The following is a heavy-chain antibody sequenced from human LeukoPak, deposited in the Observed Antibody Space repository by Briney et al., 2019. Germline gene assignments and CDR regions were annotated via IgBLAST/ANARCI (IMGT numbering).Heavy chain of an antibody. CDR3: SIRRNWYFDL. J-gene: IGHJ2*01. CDR2: IYSSGST. CDR1: GASISSYY. V-gene: IGHV4-59*01. Sequence: SETLSLTCTVSGASISSYYWSWIRQSPGKGLEWIGCIYSSGSTDYNPSLMSRLTISVDTAKNQFSLKLSSVTAADTAVYYCSIRRNWYFDLWGRGTLVTVSS. D-gene: IGHD2-21*01.